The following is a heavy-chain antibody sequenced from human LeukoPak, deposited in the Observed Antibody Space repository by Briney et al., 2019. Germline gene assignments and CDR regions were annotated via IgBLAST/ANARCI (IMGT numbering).Heavy chain of an antibody. CDR2: INWNGGST. Sequence: PGGSLRLSCAASGFTFDDYGMSWVRQAPGKGLEWVSGINWNGGSTGYADSVKGRFTISRDTSKNTLYLQMNSLRAEDTAVYYCAKDPDCTSGVCYTFFDYWGQGTLVTVSS. J-gene: IGHJ4*02. D-gene: IGHD2-8*01. CDR1: GFTFDDYG. CDR3: AKDPDCTSGVCYTFFDY. V-gene: IGHV3-20*04.